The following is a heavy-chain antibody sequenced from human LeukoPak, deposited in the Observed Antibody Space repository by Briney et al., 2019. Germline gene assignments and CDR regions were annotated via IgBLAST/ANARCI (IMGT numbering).Heavy chain of an antibody. J-gene: IGHJ5*02. D-gene: IGHD3-22*01. CDR1: GYTFTGYG. Sequence: EASVKVSCKASGYTFTGYGISWVRQAPGQGLEWMGWISGYNGNTKYAQKLQGRVTVTTDTSTNTAHMELRSLTSDDTAVYYCARDGRHRYYYDSRGYYGSWFDPWGQGTLVTVSS. CDR3: ARDGRHRYYYDSRGYYGSWFDP. CDR2: ISGYNGNT. V-gene: IGHV1-18*01.